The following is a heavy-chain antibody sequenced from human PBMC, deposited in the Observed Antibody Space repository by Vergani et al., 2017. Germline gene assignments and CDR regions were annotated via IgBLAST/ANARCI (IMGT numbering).Heavy chain of an antibody. CDR2: IIPIFGTA. D-gene: IGHD2-15*01. J-gene: IGHJ4*02. CDR1: GGTFSSYA. CDR3: ATPASVEYCSGGSCYSGFDY. V-gene: IGHV1-69*01. Sequence: QVQLVQSGAEVKKPGSSVKVSCKASGGTFSSYAISWVRQAPGQGLEWMGGIIPIFGTANYAQKFQGRVTITADDSTSTAYMERSSLRTEDTAVYYCATPASVEYCSGGSCYSGFDYWGQGTLVTVSS.